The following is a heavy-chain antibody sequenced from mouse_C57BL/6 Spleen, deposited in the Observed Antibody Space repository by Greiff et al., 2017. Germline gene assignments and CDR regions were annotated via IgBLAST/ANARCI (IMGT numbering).Heavy chain of an antibody. D-gene: IGHD2-4*01. CDR1: GYTFTDHT. V-gene: IGHV1-78*01. CDR2: IYPRDGST. J-gene: IGHJ2*01. Sequence: VQLVESDAELVKPGASVKISCKVSGYTFTDHTIHWMKQRPEQGLEWIGYIYPRDGSTKYNEKFKGKATLTADKSSSTAYMQLNSLTSEDSAVYFCARYDDYDGDYFDYWGQGTTLTVSS. CDR3: ARYDDYDGDYFDY.